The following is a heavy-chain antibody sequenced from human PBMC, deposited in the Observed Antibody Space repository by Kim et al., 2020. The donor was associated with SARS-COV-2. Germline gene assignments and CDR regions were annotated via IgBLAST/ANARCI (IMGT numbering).Heavy chain of an antibody. D-gene: IGHD2-21*01. CDR3: ARGLLPLYFNF. J-gene: IGHJ4*02. V-gene: IGHV3-11*01. Sequence: MYDADSVTCRLTISRDNAENSLFLHMYSLRAEDTAVYYCARGLLPLYFNFWGQGTLVTVSS. CDR2: M.